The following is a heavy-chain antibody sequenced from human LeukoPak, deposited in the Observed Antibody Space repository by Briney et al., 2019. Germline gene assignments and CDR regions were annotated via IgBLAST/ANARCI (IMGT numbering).Heavy chain of an antibody. J-gene: IGHJ4*02. Sequence: GGSLRLSCAASGFTFSSYAMSWVRQAPEKGLEWVSAISGSGGSTYYADSVKGRFTISRDNSKNTLYLQMNSLRTEDTAFYYCAKDTSSSWYGANDYWGQGTLVTVFS. CDR3: AKDTSSSWYGANDY. D-gene: IGHD6-13*01. V-gene: IGHV3-23*01. CDR1: GFTFSSYA. CDR2: ISGSGGST.